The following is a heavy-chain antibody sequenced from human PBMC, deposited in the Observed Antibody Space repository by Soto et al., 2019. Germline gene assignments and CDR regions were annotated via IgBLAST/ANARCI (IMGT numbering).Heavy chain of an antibody. V-gene: IGHV4-59*11. CDR1: GGSMSSHY. Sequence: SETLSLTXTVSGGSMSSHYWTWLRQPPGKGLEWIGYISYSGSSYYNPSLKSRVTISADTSRNQFSLRLTSVIAADTAVYFCARADPDASVGFWGQGTLVTVSS. J-gene: IGHJ4*02. D-gene: IGHD3-16*01. CDR2: ISYSGSS. CDR3: ARADPDASVGF.